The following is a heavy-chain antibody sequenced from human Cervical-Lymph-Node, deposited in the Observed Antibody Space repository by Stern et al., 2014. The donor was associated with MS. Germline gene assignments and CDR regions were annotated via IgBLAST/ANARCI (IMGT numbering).Heavy chain of an antibody. CDR1: GFIFRNSG. Sequence: QVQLVESGGGVVQPGRSLRLSCAASGFIFRNSGMHWVRQAPGKGLEWVAVVWQDGSNKYYADSGKGRFTISRDNSNNMVDLQMNSLRVEDMGIYYCTRDPRGYCSGGSCYQGFFDSWGRGTLVTVSS. V-gene: IGHV3-33*01. CDR3: TRDPRGYCSGGSCYQGFFDS. CDR2: VWQDGSNK. D-gene: IGHD2-15*01. J-gene: IGHJ4*02.